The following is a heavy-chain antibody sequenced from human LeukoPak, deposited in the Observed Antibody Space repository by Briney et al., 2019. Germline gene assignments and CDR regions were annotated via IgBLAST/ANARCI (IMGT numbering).Heavy chain of an antibody. CDR2: INTSGSST. D-gene: IGHD1-14*01. Sequence: PGGSLRLSCAASGFTFSDYWMHWVRQVPGKGLVWVSRINTSGSSTTYADSVKGRFTISRDNAKNTLYLQMDSLRAEDTGVYYCARSNHADDFWGRGTLVTVSS. CDR1: GFTFSDYW. J-gene: IGHJ4*02. V-gene: IGHV3-74*03. CDR3: ARSNHADDF.